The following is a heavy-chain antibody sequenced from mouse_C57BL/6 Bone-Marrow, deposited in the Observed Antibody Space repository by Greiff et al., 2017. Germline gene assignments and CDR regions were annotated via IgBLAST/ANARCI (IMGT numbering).Heavy chain of an antibody. CDR3: ARYYGSYLDY. CDR2: IHPNGGST. D-gene: IGHD1-1*01. CDR1: GYTFTSYW. J-gene: IGHJ2*01. Sequence: VQLQQPGAELVKPGASVKLSCTASGYTFTSYWMHWVKQRPGQGLEWIGMIHPNGGSTNYNAKFKSKATLTVDKSSSTAYMQLSSLTSEDSAVYYCARYYGSYLDYWGQGTTLTVSS. V-gene: IGHV1-64*01.